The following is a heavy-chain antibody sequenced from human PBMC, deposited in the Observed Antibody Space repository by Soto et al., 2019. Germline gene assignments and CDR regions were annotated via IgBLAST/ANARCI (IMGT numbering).Heavy chain of an antibody. CDR2: IYYSGQT. Sequence: QLQLQESGPGLVKPSETLSLICSVSGVSISGSSYYWGWIRQPPGKGLEWIGSIYYSGQTYYNTSLKSRVTISVDRSKNQFSLNLTSVTATDTAFYYCARHGSSWGQGTLVTVSS. V-gene: IGHV4-39*01. CDR3: ARHGSS. CDR1: GVSISGSSYY. J-gene: IGHJ5*02.